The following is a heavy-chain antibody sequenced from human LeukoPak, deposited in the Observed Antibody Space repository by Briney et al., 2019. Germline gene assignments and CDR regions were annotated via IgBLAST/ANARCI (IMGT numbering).Heavy chain of an antibody. D-gene: IGHD3-10*01. V-gene: IGHV3-74*01. CDR3: ARGRPTQRGPYYYYYMDV. CDR2: INTDGSST. Sequence: GGSLRLSCAASGFTFSSYAMSWVRQAPGKGLVWVSRINTDGSSTNYADSVKGRFTISRDNAKNTLYLQMNSLRAEDTAVYYCARGRPTQRGPYYYYYMDVWGKGTTVTVSS. CDR1: GFTFSSYA. J-gene: IGHJ6*03.